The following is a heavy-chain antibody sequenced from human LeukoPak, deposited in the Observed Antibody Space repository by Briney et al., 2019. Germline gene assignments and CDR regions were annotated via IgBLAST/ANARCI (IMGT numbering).Heavy chain of an antibody. Sequence: PSETLSLTCTVSGGSISSYYWSWIRQPPGKGLEWIGYIYYSGSTNYNPSLKSRVTISLDTSKIQFSLKLSSVTAADTAVYYCARGDRTAHWHFDLWGRGTLVTVSS. CDR1: GGSISSYY. J-gene: IGHJ2*01. D-gene: IGHD1-1*01. V-gene: IGHV4-59*01. CDR2: IYYSGST. CDR3: ARGDRTAHWHFDL.